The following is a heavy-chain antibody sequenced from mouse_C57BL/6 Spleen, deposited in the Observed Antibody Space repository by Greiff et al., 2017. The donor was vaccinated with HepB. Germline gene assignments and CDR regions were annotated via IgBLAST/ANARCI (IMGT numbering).Heavy chain of an antibody. CDR2: ISYSGST. D-gene: IGHD2-1*01. Sequence: EVHLVESGPGMVKPSQSLSLTCTVTGYSITSGYDWHWIRHFPGNKLEWMGYISYSGSTNYNPSLKSRISITHDTSKNHFFLKLNSVTTEDTATYYCARYGNYWYFDVWGTGTTVTVSS. CDR1: GYSITSGYD. CDR3: ARYGNYWYFDV. V-gene: IGHV3-1*01. J-gene: IGHJ1*03.